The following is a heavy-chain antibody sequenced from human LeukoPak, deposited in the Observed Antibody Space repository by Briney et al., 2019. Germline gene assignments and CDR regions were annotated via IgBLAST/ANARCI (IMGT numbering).Heavy chain of an antibody. CDR3: TVSSTSWNAFGI. CDR1: GFTFGDYA. CDR2: IRSKAYGGTT. V-gene: IGHV3-49*04. J-gene: IGHJ3*02. Sequence: PGGSLRLSCTASGFTFGDYAMSWVRQAPGKGLEWVGFIRSKAYGGTTEYAASVKGRFTISRDDSKSIAYLQMNSLKTEDTAVYYCTVSSTSWNAFGIWGQGTMVTVSS. D-gene: IGHD2-2*01.